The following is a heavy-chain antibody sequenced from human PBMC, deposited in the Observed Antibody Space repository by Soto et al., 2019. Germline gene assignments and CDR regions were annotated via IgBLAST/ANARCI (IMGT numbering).Heavy chain of an antibody. CDR3: ARGGPAIAVAGPDDY. J-gene: IGHJ4*02. V-gene: IGHV1-8*01. D-gene: IGHD6-19*01. CDR2: MNPNSGNT. CDR1: GYAFTSYD. Sequence: QVQLVQSGAEVKKPGASVKVSCKASGYAFTSYDINWVRQATGQGREWMGWMNPNSGNTGYAQKLQGRVTMTRNTSISTAYMERSSLRSADTAVYYCARGGPAIAVAGPDDYWGQGTLVTVSS.